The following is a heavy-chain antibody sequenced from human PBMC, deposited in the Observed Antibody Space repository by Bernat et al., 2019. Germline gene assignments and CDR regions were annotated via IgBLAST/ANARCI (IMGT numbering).Heavy chain of an antibody. CDR3: ASSGHYYSYGMDV. Sequence: EVQLLESGGDLVQPGGSLRLSCAASGFTFSSYSMNWVRQAPGKGLEWVSSISGSSSYIYYADSVKGRFTISRDNAKNSLYLQMNSLRAEDTAVYYCASSGHYYSYGMDVWGQGTTVTVSS. V-gene: IGHV3-21*01. CDR2: ISGSSSYI. J-gene: IGHJ6*02. CDR1: GFTFSSYS.